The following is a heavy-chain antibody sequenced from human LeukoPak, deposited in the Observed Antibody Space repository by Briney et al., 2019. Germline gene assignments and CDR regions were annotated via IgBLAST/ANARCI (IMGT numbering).Heavy chain of an antibody. CDR3: ARAYSSSWYFNWFGP. J-gene: IGHJ5*02. V-gene: IGHV4-4*02. Sequence: SETLSLTCAVSGGSISSSYWWSWVRQPPGKGLEWIGEIYHSGSTNYKPSLKSRVTISVDTSKNQFSLNLSSVTAADTAVYYCARAYSSSWYFNWFGPWGQGTLVTVSS. D-gene: IGHD6-13*01. CDR2: IYHSGST. CDR1: GGSISSSYW.